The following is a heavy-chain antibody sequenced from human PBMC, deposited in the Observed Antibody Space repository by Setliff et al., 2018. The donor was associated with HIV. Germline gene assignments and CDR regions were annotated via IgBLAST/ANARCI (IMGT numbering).Heavy chain of an antibody. CDR1: GGSISSGYYY. J-gene: IGHJ3*02. D-gene: IGHD2-15*01. Sequence: PSETLSLTCTVSGGSISSGYYYWSWIRQHPGKGLEWIGYIYYSGNPFYNPSLRSRVTISVDTSRNQFSLNLSSVTAADTAVYYCARFPLLHKNAFDIWGQGTMVTVS. CDR2: IYYSGNP. CDR3: ARFPLLHKNAFDI. V-gene: IGHV4-31*03.